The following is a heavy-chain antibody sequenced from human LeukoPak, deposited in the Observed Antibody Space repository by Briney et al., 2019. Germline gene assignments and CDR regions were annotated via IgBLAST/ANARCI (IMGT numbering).Heavy chain of an antibody. D-gene: IGHD6-6*01. CDR3: ARQPISLFKIAAPPHDAFHT. Sequence: TGESLKISCKGSGYSFTSYWIGWVRQMPGKGLGWMGIIYPGYSDTRYSPSFQGQVTISADKSISTAYLQWSSLKASDTAMYYCARQPISLFKIAAPPHDAFHTWG. CDR1: GYSFTSYW. CDR2: IYPGYSDT. V-gene: IGHV5-51*01. J-gene: IGHJ3*02.